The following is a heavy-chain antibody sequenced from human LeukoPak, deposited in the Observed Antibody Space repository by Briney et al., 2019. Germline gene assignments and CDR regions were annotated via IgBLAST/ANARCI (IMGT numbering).Heavy chain of an antibody. D-gene: IGHD1-26*01. V-gene: IGHV3-33*01. Sequence: GGSLRLSCAASTFTVSTYGMHWVRQAPGKGLEWVSFIWYDGSNKYYADSVKGRFTISRDNSKNTLYLQMNSLRAEDTAVYYCARGGSFYPDYWGQGTLVTVSS. CDR1: TFTVSTYG. J-gene: IGHJ4*02. CDR3: ARGGSFYPDY. CDR2: IWYDGSNK.